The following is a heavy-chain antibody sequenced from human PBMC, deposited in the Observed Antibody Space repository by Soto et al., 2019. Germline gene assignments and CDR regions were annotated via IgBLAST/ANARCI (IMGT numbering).Heavy chain of an antibody. V-gene: IGHV3-9*01. CDR2: ISWNVGSI. CDR3: AKRVAGWYYFDY. J-gene: IGHJ4*02. Sequence: EVQLVESGGGLVQPGRSLRLSCAASGFTFDDYAMHWVRQAPGKGLEWVSGISWNVGSIAYADSVKGRFTISRDNAKNSLYLQMNSLRAEDTALYYCAKRVAGWYYFDYWGQGTLVTVSS. D-gene: IGHD2-15*01. CDR1: GFTFDDYA.